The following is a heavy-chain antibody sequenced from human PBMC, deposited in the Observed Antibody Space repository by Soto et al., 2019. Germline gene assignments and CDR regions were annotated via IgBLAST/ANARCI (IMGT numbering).Heavy chain of an antibody. D-gene: IGHD4-17*01. CDR3: ARTDYGDHYRQAPSYYYGMDV. CDR2: IYHSGST. J-gene: IGHJ6*02. Sequence: QLQLQESGSGLVKPSQTLSLTCAVSGGSISSGGYSWSWIRQPPGKGLEWIGYIYHSGSTYYNPSPKRRVTISVDRSKNQFSLKLSSVTAADTAVYYWARTDYGDHYRQAPSYYYGMDVWGQGTTVTVSS. V-gene: IGHV4-30-2*01. CDR1: GGSISSGGYS.